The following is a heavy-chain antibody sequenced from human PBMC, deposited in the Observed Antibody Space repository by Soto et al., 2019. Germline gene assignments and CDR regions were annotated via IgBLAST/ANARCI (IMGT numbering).Heavy chain of an antibody. Sequence: SETLSLTCTVSGGSISSSSYYWGWIRQPPGKGLEWIGSIYYSGSTYYNPSLKSRVTISVDTSKNQFSLKLSSVTAADTAVYYCARPSRYCTNGVCCTWVDYWGQGTLVTVSS. CDR2: IYYSGST. J-gene: IGHJ4*02. D-gene: IGHD2-8*01. CDR1: GGSISSSSYY. V-gene: IGHV4-39*01. CDR3: ARPSRYCTNGVCCTWVDY.